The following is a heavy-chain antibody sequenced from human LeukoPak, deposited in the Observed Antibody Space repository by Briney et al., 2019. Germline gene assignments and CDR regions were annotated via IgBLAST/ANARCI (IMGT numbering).Heavy chain of an antibody. CDR1: GGTFSSYA. CDR3: ARDSEGSLTMVRGVTQFGCGY. V-gene: IGHV1-69*13. J-gene: IGHJ4*02. Sequence: SVKVSCKASGGTFSSYAISWVRQAPGQGLEWMGGIIPIFGTANYAQKFQGRVTITADESTSTAYMELSSLRSEDTAVYYCARDSEGSLTMVRGVTQFGCGYWGQGTLVTVSS. D-gene: IGHD3-10*01. CDR2: IIPIFGTA.